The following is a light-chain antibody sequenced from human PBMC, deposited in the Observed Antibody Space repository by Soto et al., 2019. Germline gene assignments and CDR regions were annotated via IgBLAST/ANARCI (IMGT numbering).Light chain of an antibody. CDR2: DAS. Sequence: EIVMTQSPVTLSVSPGERATLSCRASQSISNSLAWYQQRPGQAPRLLIHDASTRATGIPARFSGSGSGTEFTLTISSLQSEDFALYYCQQYHNWPPITFGQGTRLEIK. CDR3: QQYHNWPPIT. V-gene: IGKV3-15*01. J-gene: IGKJ5*01. CDR1: QSISNS.